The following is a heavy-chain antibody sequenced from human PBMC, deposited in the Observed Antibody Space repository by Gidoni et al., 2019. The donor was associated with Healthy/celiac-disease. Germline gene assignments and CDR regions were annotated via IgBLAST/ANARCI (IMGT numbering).Heavy chain of an antibody. D-gene: IGHD3-16*01. CDR3: ARDLGEYYMDV. Sequence: QVQLQESGPGLVKPSQTLSLTCTVSGGSISSGSYYWSWIRQPAGKGLEWIGRIYTSGSTNYNPSLKSRVTMSVDTSKNQFSLKLSSVTAADTAVYYCARDLGEYYMDVWGKGTTVTVSS. CDR2: IYTSGST. V-gene: IGHV4-61*02. CDR1: GGSISSGSYY. J-gene: IGHJ6*03.